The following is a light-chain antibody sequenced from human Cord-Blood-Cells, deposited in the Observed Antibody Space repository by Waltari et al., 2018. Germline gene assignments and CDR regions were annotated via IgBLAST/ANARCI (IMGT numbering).Light chain of an antibody. V-gene: IGKV4-1*01. CDR3: QQYYSTPWT. CDR2: WAS. CDR1: QSVVYRSNYKNY. Sequence: DIVMTQSPDSLAVSLGERATLNCKSSQSVVYRSNYKNYLSWYQQKPVQPPKLLIYWASTRESGVPDRFSGSGSGTDFTLTISSLQAEDVAVYYCQQYYSTPWTFGQGTKVEIK. J-gene: IGKJ1*01.